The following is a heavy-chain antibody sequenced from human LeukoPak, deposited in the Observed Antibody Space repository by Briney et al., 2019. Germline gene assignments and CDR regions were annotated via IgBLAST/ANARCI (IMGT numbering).Heavy chain of an antibody. CDR3: AHPGDYDSPLDY. CDR2: IYSGGST. Sequence: GGSLRLSCAASGFTVSSNYMSWVRQAPGKGLEWVSVIYSGGSTYYADSVKGRFTISRDNSKNTLYLQMNSLRAEDTAVYYCAHPGDYDSPLDYWGQGTLVTVSS. CDR1: GFTVSSNY. J-gene: IGHJ4*02. V-gene: IGHV3-53*01. D-gene: IGHD3-22*01.